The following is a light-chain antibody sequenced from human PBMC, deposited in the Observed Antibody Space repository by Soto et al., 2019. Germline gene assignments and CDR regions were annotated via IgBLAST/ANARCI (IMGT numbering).Light chain of an antibody. CDR2: ATS. Sequence: DIQMTQSPSSLSASVGDRVTITCRARQSISSNLNWYQQKPGKAPNLLIYATSSLQSGVPSRFSGGGSETDFTLTISSLQPEDFATYYCQQSYSSPPTFGQGTKVEIK. J-gene: IGKJ1*01. CDR3: QQSYSSPPT. V-gene: IGKV1-39*01. CDR1: QSISSN.